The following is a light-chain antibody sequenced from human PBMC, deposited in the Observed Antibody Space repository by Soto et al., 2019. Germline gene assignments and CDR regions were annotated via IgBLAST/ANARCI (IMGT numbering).Light chain of an antibody. CDR2: AAS. J-gene: IGKJ2*01. CDR3: QQYYSYPHP. V-gene: IGKV1-8*01. Sequence: AIRMNHSPSSFSASTGDRVTITCRASQGISSYLAWYQQKPGKAPKLLIYAASTLQSGVPSRFSGSRSGTDFTLTISCLQSEDFATYYCQQYYSYPHPFGQGNKLQIK. CDR1: QGISSY.